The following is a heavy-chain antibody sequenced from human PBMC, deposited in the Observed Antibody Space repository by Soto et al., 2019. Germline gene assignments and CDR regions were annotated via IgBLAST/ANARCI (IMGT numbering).Heavy chain of an antibody. D-gene: IGHD3-9*01. CDR1: GGSISSTDHF. J-gene: IGHJ4*02. CDR3: ARQATYDILAPPGLLDN. V-gene: IGHV4-39*01. CDR2: IYYTGTT. Sequence: QLQLQESGPGLVKPSETLSLTCAVSGGSISSTDHFWGWIRQPPGKGLEWIGSIYYTGTTYYNPSLTSRVTMSVDTSKNQFSLNLSSVTAAAAAVYYCARQATYDILAPPGLLDNWGQGSRVIVSS.